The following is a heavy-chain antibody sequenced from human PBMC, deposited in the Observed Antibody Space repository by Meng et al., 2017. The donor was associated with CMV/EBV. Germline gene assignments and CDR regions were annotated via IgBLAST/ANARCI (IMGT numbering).Heavy chain of an antibody. CDR2: IKQDGSEK. V-gene: IGHV3-7*01. D-gene: IGHD3-22*01. CDR1: GFTFSSYW. CDR3: ASDQPSAYDSSGYYHY. J-gene: IGHJ4*02. Sequence: GGSLRLSCAASGFTFSSYWMSWVRQAPGKGLEWVANIKQDGSEKYYVDSVKGRFTISRDNAKNSLHLQMNSLRAEDTAVYYCASDQPSAYDSSGYYHYWGQGTLVTVSS.